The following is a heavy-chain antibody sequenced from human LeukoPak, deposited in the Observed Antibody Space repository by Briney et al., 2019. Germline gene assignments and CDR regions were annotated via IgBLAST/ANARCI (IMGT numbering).Heavy chain of an antibody. J-gene: IGHJ4*02. Sequence: PSETLSLTCAVYGGSFSGYYWSWIRQPPGKGLEWIGEINHSGSTNYNPSLKSRVTISVDTSKNQFSLKLSSVTAADTAVYYCARVTGYYDFWSGHRQPYYFDYWGQGTLVTVSS. V-gene: IGHV4-34*01. D-gene: IGHD3-3*01. CDR1: GGSFSGYY. CDR3: ARVTGYYDFWSGHRQPYYFDY. CDR2: INHSGST.